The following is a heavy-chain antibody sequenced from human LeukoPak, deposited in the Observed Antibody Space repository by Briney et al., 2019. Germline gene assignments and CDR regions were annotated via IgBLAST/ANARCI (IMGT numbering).Heavy chain of an antibody. V-gene: IGHV3-23*01. CDR3: AKVGARDFWSGYLDY. Sequence: GGSLRLSCAASGFTFSSHGMNWVRQAPGKGLEWVSGISPSGGITYYTDSVKGRFTISRDNSKNTVSLQMNSLRAEDTAVYYCAKVGARDFWSGYLDYWGQGTLVTVSS. D-gene: IGHD3-3*01. CDR1: GFTFSSHG. J-gene: IGHJ4*02. CDR2: ISPSGGIT.